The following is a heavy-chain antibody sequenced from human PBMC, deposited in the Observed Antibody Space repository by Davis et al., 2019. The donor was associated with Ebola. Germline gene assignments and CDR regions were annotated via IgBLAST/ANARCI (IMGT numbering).Heavy chain of an antibody. CDR3: AKVGWWELLRATGPYYFDY. CDR1: GFTFSSYA. CDR2: ISGSGGST. D-gene: IGHD1-26*01. V-gene: IGHV3-23*01. J-gene: IGHJ4*02. Sequence: PGGSLRLSCAASGFTFSSYAMSWVRQAPGKGLEWVSAISGSGGSTYYADSVKGRFTISRDNSKNTLYLQMNSLRAEDTAVYYCAKVGWWELLRATGPYYFDYWGQGTLVTVSS.